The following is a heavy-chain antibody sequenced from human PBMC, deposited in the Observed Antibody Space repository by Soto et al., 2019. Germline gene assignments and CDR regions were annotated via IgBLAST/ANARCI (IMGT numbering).Heavy chain of an antibody. CDR2: IYYSGST. J-gene: IGHJ4*02. CDR3: ARQDTYFWGSYRYTYDY. D-gene: IGHD3-16*02. CDR1: GGSISSSSYY. V-gene: IGHV4-39*01. Sequence: QLQLQESGPGLVKPSETLSLTCTVSGGSISSSSYYWGWIRQPPGKGLEWIGSIYYSGSTYYNPSLKSRVTISVDTSKNQFSLKLSSVTAADTAVYYCARQDTYFWGSYRYTYDYWGQGTLVTVSS.